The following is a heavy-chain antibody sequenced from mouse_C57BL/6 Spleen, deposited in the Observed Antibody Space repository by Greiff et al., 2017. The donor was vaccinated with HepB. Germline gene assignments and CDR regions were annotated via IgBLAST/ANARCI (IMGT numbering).Heavy chain of an antibody. D-gene: IGHD2-3*01. CDR3: ARDGYYDYAMDY. CDR2: ISDGGSYT. V-gene: IGHV5-4*01. J-gene: IGHJ4*01. CDR1: GFTFSSYA. Sequence: EVKLMESGGGLVKPGGSLKLSCAASGFTFSSYAMSWVRQTPEKRLEWVATISDGGSYTYYPDNVKGRFTISRDNAKTNLYLQMSHLKSEDTAMYYCARDGYYDYAMDYWGQGTSVTVSS.